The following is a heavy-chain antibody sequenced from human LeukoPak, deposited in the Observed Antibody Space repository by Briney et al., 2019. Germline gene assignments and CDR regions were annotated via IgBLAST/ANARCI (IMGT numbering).Heavy chain of an antibody. V-gene: IGHV4-34*01. Sequence: SETLSLTCGINGGSFSGYYWSWIREPPGKGLEWIGEIKHSGSTNYNPSLKSRVTMSTDTSKNQFSLKLTSVTAADTAVYYCARQFASGWYKGYFQYWGQGTLVTFSS. CDR3: ARQFASGWYKGYFQY. J-gene: IGHJ1*01. CDR2: IKHSGST. CDR1: GGSFSGYY. D-gene: IGHD6-19*01.